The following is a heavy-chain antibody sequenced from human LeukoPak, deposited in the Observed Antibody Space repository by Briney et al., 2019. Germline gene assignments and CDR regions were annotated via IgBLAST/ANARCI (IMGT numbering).Heavy chain of an antibody. CDR2: INPNSGGT. V-gene: IGHV1-2*02. CDR1: GYTFTDYY. Sequence: ASVKVSCKASGYTFTDYYMHWVRQAPGQGLEWMGWINPNSGGTNYAQKFQGRVTMTRDTSISTAYMELSRLRSDDTAVFYCAREDVIAAAGPTLDYWGQGALVTVSS. CDR3: AREDVIAAAGPTLDY. D-gene: IGHD6-13*01. J-gene: IGHJ4*02.